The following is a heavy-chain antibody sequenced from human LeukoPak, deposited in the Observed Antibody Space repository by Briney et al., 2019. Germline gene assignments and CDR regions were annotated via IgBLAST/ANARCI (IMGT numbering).Heavy chain of an antibody. V-gene: IGHV3-20*04. CDR2: INWNGGST. D-gene: IGHD5-18*01. J-gene: IGHJ3*02. CDR1: GFTFDDYG. CDR3: ARPRSEGYSYSHDAFDI. Sequence: PGGSLRLSCAASGFTFDDYGMSWVRQAPGKGLEWVSGINWNGGSTGYADSVKGRFTISRDNAKNSLYLQMNSLRAEDTALYYCARPRSEGYSYSHDAFDIWGQGTMVTVSS.